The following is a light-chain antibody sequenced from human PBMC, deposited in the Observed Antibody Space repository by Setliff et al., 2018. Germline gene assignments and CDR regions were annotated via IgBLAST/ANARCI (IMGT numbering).Light chain of an antibody. CDR2: EVK. CDR1: SIYFRRYDY. CDR3: CSYAGGSAFA. J-gene: IGLJ1*01. Sequence: LTQPPSASGSPGQSVTISCTGTSIYFRRYDYVSWYQQHPGRAPKLLLYEVKKRPSGVPDRFSGSKSGNTASLSISGLQAEDEADYYCCSYAGGSAFAFGTGTKVTVL. V-gene: IGLV2-8*01.